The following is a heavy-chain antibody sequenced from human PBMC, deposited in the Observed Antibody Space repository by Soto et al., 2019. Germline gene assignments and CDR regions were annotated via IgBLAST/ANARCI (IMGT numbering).Heavy chain of an antibody. V-gene: IGHV1-24*01. CDR1: GYTLTELS. D-gene: IGHD3-9*01. Sequence: GASVKVSCKVSGYTLTELSMHWVRQAPGKGLEWMGGFDPEDGETIYAQKFQGRVTMTEDTSTDTAYMEMSSLRSEDTAVYYYASVCSSAGGILTGRYNWFDPWGQGTLVTVSS. CDR2: FDPEDGET. CDR3: ASVCSSAGGILTGRYNWFDP. J-gene: IGHJ5*02.